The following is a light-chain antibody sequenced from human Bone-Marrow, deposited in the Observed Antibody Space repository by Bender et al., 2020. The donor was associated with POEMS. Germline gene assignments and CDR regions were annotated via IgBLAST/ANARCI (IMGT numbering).Light chain of an antibody. V-gene: IGLV2-14*03. J-gene: IGLJ1*01. CDR1: SSDVGGYNY. CDR2: DVT. CDR3: SSYTSRTTLI. Sequence: QSALTQPPSASGSPGQSVTISCTGTSSDVGGYNYVSWYQQHPGKAPKLMIYDVTTRPSDISNRFSGSKSGNTASLTISGLQAEDEANYYCSSYTSRTTLIFGTGTKVTVL.